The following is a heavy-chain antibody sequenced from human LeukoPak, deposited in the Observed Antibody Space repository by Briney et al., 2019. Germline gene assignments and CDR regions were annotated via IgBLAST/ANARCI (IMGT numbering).Heavy chain of an antibody. Sequence: ASVKASCKASGYTFTSYAMNWVRQAPGQGLEWMGWINTNTGNPTYAQGFTGRFVFSLDTSVSTAYLQISSLKAEDTAVYYCARGSRVVPAAMYYRMDVWGQGTTVTVSS. CDR2: INTNTGNP. CDR3: ARGSRVVPAAMYYRMDV. V-gene: IGHV7-4-1*02. J-gene: IGHJ6*02. CDR1: GYTFTSYA. D-gene: IGHD2-2*01.